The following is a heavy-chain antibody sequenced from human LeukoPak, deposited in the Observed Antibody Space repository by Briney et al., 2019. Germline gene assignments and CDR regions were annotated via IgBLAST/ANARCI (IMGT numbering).Heavy chain of an antibody. V-gene: IGHV3-72*01. Sequence: GGSLRLSCAASGFTFSDHYMDWVRQAPGKGLEWVGRTRNKANSYTTEYAASVKGRFTISRDDSKNSLYLQMNSLKTEDTAVYYCATSPDYDLWSGYDYWGQGTLVTVSS. J-gene: IGHJ4*02. D-gene: IGHD3-3*01. CDR3: ATSPDYDLWSGYDY. CDR2: TRNKANSYTT. CDR1: GFTFSDHY.